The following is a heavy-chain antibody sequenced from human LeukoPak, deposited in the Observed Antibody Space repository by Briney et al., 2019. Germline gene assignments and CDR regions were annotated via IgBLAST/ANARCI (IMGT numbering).Heavy chain of an antibody. D-gene: IGHD3-16*01. CDR3: AKPVIPSAYQGTYYMDV. V-gene: IGHV3-30*02. CDR2: IRHDESKT. Sequence: GGSLRLSCAASGLIFSSYGMHWVRQAPGEGLGWVAYIRHDESKTFYADSVKGRFTISRDNSKNTLYLQMHSLRAEDTALYYCAKPVIPSAYQGTYYMDVWGKGTTVTVPS. J-gene: IGHJ6*03. CDR1: GLIFSSYG.